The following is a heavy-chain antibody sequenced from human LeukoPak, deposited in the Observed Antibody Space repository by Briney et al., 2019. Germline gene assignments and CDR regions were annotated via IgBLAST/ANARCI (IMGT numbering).Heavy chain of an antibody. V-gene: IGHV3-21*01. J-gene: IGHJ4*02. CDR1: GFTFSSYS. CDR2: ISSSSSYI. CDR3: ARDPSTSGSYSVFDY. Sequence: PGGSLRLSCAASGFTFSSYSMNWVRQAPGKGLEWVSSISSSSSYIYYADSVKGRFTISRDNAKNSLYLQMNSLRAEDTAVYYCARDPSTSGSYSVFDYWGQGTLVTVSS. D-gene: IGHD1-26*01.